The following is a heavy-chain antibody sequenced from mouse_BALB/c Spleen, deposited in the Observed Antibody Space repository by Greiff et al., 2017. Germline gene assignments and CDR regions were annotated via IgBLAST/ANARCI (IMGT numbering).Heavy chain of an antibody. CDR1: GYTFTSYW. V-gene: IGHV1-7*01. CDR2: INPSTGYT. CDR3: ARGGRYFDV. J-gene: IGHJ1*01. Sequence: VQLQQSGAELAKPGASVKMSCKASGYTFTSYWMHWVKQRPGQGLEWIGYINPSTGYTEYNQKFKDKATLTADKSSSTAYMQLSSLTSEDSSVYYCARGGRYFDVWGAGTTVTVSS.